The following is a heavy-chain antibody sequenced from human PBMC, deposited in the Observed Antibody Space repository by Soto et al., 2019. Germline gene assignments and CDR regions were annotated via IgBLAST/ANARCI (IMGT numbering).Heavy chain of an antibody. CDR2: IIPIFGTA. Sequence: SVKVSCKASGGTFSSYAISWVRQAPGQGLEWMGGIIPIFGTANYAQKFQGRVTITADESTSTAYMELSSLRSEDTAVYYRARGPTVTLYYYYGMDVWGQGTTVTVSS. CDR1: GGTFSSYA. D-gene: IGHD4-17*01. CDR3: ARGPTVTLYYYYGMDV. J-gene: IGHJ6*02. V-gene: IGHV1-69*13.